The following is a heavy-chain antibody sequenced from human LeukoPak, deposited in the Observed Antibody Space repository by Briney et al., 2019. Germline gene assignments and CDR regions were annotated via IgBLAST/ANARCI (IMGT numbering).Heavy chain of an antibody. J-gene: IGHJ4*02. CDR1: GFTFNNYA. Sequence: GGSLRLSCAASGFTFNNYAMSWVRQAPGKGLGWVSAISGSGGSTYYADSVKGRFTISRDNSKNTLYLQMNSLRAEDTAVYYCAKGGGYSGWYDYWGQGTLVTVSS. V-gene: IGHV3-23*01. CDR3: AKGGGYSGWYDY. CDR2: ISGSGGST. D-gene: IGHD6-19*01.